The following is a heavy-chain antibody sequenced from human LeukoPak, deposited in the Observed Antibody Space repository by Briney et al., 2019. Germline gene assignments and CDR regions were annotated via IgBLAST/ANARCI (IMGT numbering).Heavy chain of an antibody. D-gene: IGHD3-22*01. V-gene: IGHV3-30*02. Sequence: GGSLRLSCEASGFSFSSYGMHWVRQAPGKGLEWVAFIRYDGSNKYYADSVKGRFTISRDNAKNSLYLQMNSLRAEDTAVYYCAAGIIMIVPPDYWGQGTLVTVSS. CDR3: AAGIIMIVPPDY. CDR1: GFSFSSYG. J-gene: IGHJ4*02. CDR2: IRYDGSNK.